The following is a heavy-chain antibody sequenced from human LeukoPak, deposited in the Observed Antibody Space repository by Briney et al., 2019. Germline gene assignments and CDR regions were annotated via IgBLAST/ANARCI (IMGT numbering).Heavy chain of an antibody. CDR3: ARSGPVGAKDYLDY. CDR1: TFTFSSFD. V-gene: IGHV3-48*03. J-gene: IGHJ4*02. D-gene: IGHD1-26*01. Sequence: GGSLRLSCAASTFTFSSFDMNWVRQAPGKGLEWVSYISGSGSNIYYAGSVKGRFTISRDNAKNSLHLQMNSLRAEDTAVYYCARSGPVGAKDYLDYWGQGTLVTVSS. CDR2: ISGSGSNI.